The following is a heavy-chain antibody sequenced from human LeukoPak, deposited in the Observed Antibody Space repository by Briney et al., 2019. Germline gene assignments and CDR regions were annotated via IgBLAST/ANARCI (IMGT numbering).Heavy chain of an antibody. V-gene: IGHV1-2*02. CDR1: GGTFSSYA. Sequence: ASVKVSCKASGGTFSSYAISWVRQAPGQGLEWMGWINPNSGGTNYAQKFQGRVTMTRDTSISTAYMELSRLRSDDTAVYYCARGGHYYDSSGALSDAFDIWGQGTMVTVSS. CDR2: INPNSGGT. J-gene: IGHJ3*02. CDR3: ARGGHYYDSSGALSDAFDI. D-gene: IGHD3-22*01.